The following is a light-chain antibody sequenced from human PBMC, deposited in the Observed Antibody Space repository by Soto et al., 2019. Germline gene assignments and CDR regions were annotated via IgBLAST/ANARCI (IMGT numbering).Light chain of an antibody. V-gene: IGKV3-11*01. Sequence: PGERATLSCRASQSVSSYLAWYQQKPGQAPRLLIYDASNRATGIPARFSGSGSGTDFTLTISSLEPEDFAVYYCQQRSNWPSITFGQGTRLEIK. J-gene: IGKJ5*01. CDR3: QQRSNWPSIT. CDR2: DAS. CDR1: QSVSSY.